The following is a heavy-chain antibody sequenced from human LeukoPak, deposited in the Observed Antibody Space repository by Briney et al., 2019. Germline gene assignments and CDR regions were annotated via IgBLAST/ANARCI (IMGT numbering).Heavy chain of an antibody. V-gene: IGHV4-38-2*02. D-gene: IGHD3-22*01. CDR3: ARSGNYYDSSGYYF. CDR1: GYSISTGYY. J-gene: IGHJ4*02. Sequence: SETLSLTCTVSGYSISTGYYWDWIRQPPGKGLEWIGTFYHGGSTYYNPSLKSRVTISVDTSKNQFSLKLSSVTAADTAVYYCARSGNYYDSSGYYFWGQGTLVTVSS. CDR2: FYHGGST.